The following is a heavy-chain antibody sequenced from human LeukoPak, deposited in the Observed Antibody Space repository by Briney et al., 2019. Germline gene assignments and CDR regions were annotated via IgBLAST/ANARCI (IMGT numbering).Heavy chain of an antibody. CDR1: GCTFTSYG. J-gene: IGHJ6*03. V-gene: IGHV1-18*01. Sequence: ASVKVSCKASGCTFTSYGISWVRQAPGQGLEWMGWISAYNGNTNYAQKLQGRVTMTTDTSTSTAYMELRSLRSDDTAVYYCARVVSSGWYLGPYYYYYMDVWGKGTTVTVSS. D-gene: IGHD6-19*01. CDR3: ARVVSSGWYLGPYYYYYMDV. CDR2: ISAYNGNT.